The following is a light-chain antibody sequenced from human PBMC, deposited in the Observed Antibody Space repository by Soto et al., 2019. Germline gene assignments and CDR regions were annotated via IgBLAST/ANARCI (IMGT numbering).Light chain of an antibody. V-gene: IGKV3-20*01. J-gene: IGKJ1*01. CDR2: GAL. CDR1: QSVSSSY. CDR3: HQYCSSGWT. Sequence: EIVLTQSPGTLSLSPGERATLSCRASQSVSSSYLAWYQQKPGQAPRLLIYGALSRATGIPDRFIGSGSGIDFSLTISRLEAEDFVVYYCHQYCSSGWTWGQGTKVEIK.